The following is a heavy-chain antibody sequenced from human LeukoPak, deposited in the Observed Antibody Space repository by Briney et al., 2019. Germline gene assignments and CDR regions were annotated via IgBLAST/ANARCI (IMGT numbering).Heavy chain of an antibody. CDR3: ARHRYFQL. V-gene: IGHV5-51*01. CDR1: GYSFSSYW. Sequence: GESLKISCKGSGYSFSSYWVAWVRQMPGKGLEWMGIIVPADSDTRYSPSFQGQVTISVDKSINTAYLQWSSLKASDTAMYYCARHRYFQLWGQGTLVTVSS. J-gene: IGHJ1*01. CDR2: IVPADSDT.